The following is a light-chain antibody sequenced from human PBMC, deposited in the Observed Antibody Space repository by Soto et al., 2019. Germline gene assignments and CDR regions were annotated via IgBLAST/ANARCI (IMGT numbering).Light chain of an antibody. Sequence: DIQMTQSPSTLSASVGDRVTITCRASQSISNWLAWYQQKPGKAPKLLIYKASSLESGVPSRFSGSGSGKEFTLTISSLQPDDFATYYCQQDNSYSQTFGQGTKVEIK. V-gene: IGKV1-5*03. CDR2: KAS. CDR1: QSISNW. J-gene: IGKJ1*01. CDR3: QQDNSYSQT.